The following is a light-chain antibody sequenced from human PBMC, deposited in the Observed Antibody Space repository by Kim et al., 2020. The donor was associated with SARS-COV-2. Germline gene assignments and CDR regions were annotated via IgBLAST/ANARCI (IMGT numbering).Light chain of an antibody. CDR2: DVS. CDR1: SRDVGGYNS. CDR3: CSYRSGSTPV. J-gene: IGLJ2*01. Sequence: GQSITISCSGSSRDVGGYNSGSWYQQIPGKAPKILIYDVSNRPSGVSNRFSGYKSGNTASLTISGLQVEDEGDYYCCSYRSGSTPVFGGGTQLTVL. V-gene: IGLV2-14*03.